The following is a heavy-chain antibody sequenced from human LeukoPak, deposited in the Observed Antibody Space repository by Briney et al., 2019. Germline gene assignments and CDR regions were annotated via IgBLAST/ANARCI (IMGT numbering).Heavy chain of an antibody. D-gene: IGHD2-2*01. CDR2: VNSDGSST. CDR3: AKLARYCSSASCSDYYYGMDV. J-gene: IGHJ6*02. CDR1: GFTFSKYW. Sequence: QPGGSLRLSCAVSGFTFSKYWMHWVRQAPGKGPVWVARVNSDGSSTSHADSVKGRFTISRDNSKNTLYLQMNSLRAEDTAVYYCAKLARYCSSASCSDYYYGMDVWGQGTTVTVSS. V-gene: IGHV3-74*01.